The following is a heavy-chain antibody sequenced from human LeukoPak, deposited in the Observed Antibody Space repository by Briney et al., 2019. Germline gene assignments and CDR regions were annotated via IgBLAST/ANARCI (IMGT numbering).Heavy chain of an antibody. V-gene: IGHV3-23*01. CDR1: GFTFSSSA. CDR2: ISNNGGYT. CDR3: ARGGYNYAPNFDY. J-gene: IGHJ4*02. D-gene: IGHD5-18*01. Sequence: GGSLRLSCAASGFTFSSSAMSWVRQAPGKGLEWVSAISNNGGYTYYADSVQGRFTISRDNSKSTLCLQMNSLRAEDTAVYYCARGGYNYAPNFDYWGQGTLVTVSS.